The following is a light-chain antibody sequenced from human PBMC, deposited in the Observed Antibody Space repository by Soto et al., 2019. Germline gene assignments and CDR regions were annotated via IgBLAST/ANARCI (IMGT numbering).Light chain of an antibody. CDR3: QQYGSSQA. CDR2: GAS. Sequence: EIVLTQSPGTLSLSPGERATLSCRASQSVSSSYLAWYQQKPGQAPRLLIYGASSRATGIPDRFSGSGSGTDFTFTSSRLEPEDFALYYCQQYGSSQAFGGGTKVEIK. J-gene: IGKJ4*01. CDR1: QSVSSSY. V-gene: IGKV3-20*01.